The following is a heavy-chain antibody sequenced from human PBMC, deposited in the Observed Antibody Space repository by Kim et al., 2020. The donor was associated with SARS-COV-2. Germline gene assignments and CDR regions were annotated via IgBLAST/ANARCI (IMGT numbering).Heavy chain of an antibody. CDR3: ARTAEGLLRYFDWLSPTSENWFDP. J-gene: IGHJ5*02. V-gene: IGHV4-39*01. CDR1: GGSISSSSYY. CDR2: IYYSGST. Sequence: SETLSLTCTVSGGSISSSSYYWGWIRQPPGKGLEWIGSIYYSGSTYYNPSLKSRVTISVDTSKNQFSLKLSSVTAADTAVYYCARTAEGLLRYFDWLSPTSENWFDPWGQGTLVTVSS. D-gene: IGHD3-9*01.